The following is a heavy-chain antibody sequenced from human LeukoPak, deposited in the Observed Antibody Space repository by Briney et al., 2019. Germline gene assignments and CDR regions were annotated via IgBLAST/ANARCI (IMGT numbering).Heavy chain of an antibody. CDR1: GYTFTSYD. CDR2: MNPNSGNT. J-gene: IGHJ5*02. Sequence: GASVKVSCKASGYTFTSYDINWVRQATGQGLEWMGWMNPNSGNTGYAQKFQGRVTITRNTSISTAYMELSSLRSEDTAVYYCARAIAVAGTGYNWFDPWGQGTLVTVSS. D-gene: IGHD6-19*01. CDR3: ARAIAVAGTGYNWFDP. V-gene: IGHV1-8*03.